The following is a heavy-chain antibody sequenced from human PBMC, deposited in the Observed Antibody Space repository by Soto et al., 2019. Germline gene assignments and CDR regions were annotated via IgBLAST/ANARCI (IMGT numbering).Heavy chain of an antibody. CDR1: GGSISSSSYY. Sequence: SETLSLTCTVSGGSISSSSYYWGWIRQPPGKGLEWIGSIYYSGSTYYNPSLKSRVTISVDTSKNQFSLKMSSVTSADTAVYYCARHVYCSSTSCYSWQLVGGTFFDYWGQGTLVTVSS. V-gene: IGHV4-39*01. D-gene: IGHD2-2*01. CDR2: IYYSGST. CDR3: ARHVYCSSTSCYSWQLVGGTFFDY. J-gene: IGHJ4*02.